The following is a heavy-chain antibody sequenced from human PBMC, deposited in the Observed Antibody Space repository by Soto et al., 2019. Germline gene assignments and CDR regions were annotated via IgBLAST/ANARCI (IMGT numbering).Heavy chain of an antibody. V-gene: IGHV5-10-1*01. D-gene: IGHD3-22*01. CDR2: IDPSDSYT. CDR1: RYRFTNYC. Sequence: PGGSLTISCTGSRYRFTNYCSNWVRPMPGKGLEWMGRIDPSDSYTNFSPSFQGLVTISVDKSIATAYLHWGSLKASDTAMYYCASEPRSGYSRNWFDPWGQGPLATVS. J-gene: IGHJ5*02. CDR3: ASEPRSGYSRNWFDP.